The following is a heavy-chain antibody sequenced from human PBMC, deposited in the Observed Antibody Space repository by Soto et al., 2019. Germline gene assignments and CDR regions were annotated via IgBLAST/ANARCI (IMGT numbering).Heavy chain of an antibody. V-gene: IGHV1-18*01. CDR3: ASTRFAARPYFFYGMAV. J-gene: IGHJ6*04. CDR2: ISAYNGDT. Sequence: ASVKVSFKASGYTFTNYGIAWVRQAPGQGLEWMGWISAYNGDTHYTQRLQGRVTMTTDTSTSTAYMELRRLRSDDTAVYYCASTRFAARPYFFYGMAVSGNGTIVLVSS. D-gene: IGHD6-6*01. CDR1: GYTFTNYG.